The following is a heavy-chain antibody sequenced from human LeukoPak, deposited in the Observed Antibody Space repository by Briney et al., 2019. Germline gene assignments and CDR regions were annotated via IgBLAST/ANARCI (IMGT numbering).Heavy chain of an antibody. CDR3: ARDVRITMVRGVILGYYYYYMDV. D-gene: IGHD3-10*01. CDR1: GYTFTGYY. J-gene: IGHJ6*03. CDR2: INPNSGGT. Sequence: ASVKVSCKASGYTFTGYYMHWVRQAPGQGLEWMGWINPNSGGTNYAQKFQGRVTMTRDTSISTAYMELSGLRSDDTAVYYCARDVRITMVRGVILGYYYYYMDVWGKGTTVTVSS. V-gene: IGHV1-2*02.